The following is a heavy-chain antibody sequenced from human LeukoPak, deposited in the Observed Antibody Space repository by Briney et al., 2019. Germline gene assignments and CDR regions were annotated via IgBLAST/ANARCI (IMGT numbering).Heavy chain of an antibody. CDR1: GYTFTSYG. CDR3: ARVNVWRDFWSGYSLHDAFDI. V-gene: IGHV1-18*01. Sequence: GASVKVSCKASGYTFTSYGISWVRQAPGQGLEWMGWISAYNGNTNYAQKLQGRVTMTTDTSTSTAYMELRSLRSDDTAVYYCARVNVWRDFWSGYSLHDAFDIWGQGTMVTVSS. D-gene: IGHD3-3*01. J-gene: IGHJ3*02. CDR2: ISAYNGNT.